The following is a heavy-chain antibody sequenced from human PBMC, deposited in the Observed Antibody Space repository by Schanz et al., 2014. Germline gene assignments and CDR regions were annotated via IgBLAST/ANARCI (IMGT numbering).Heavy chain of an antibody. D-gene: IGHD6-13*01. CDR1: GFTFSAYW. CDR2: INQAASVQ. V-gene: IGHV3-7*01. J-gene: IGHJ4*02. Sequence: EVQLVEYGGGLVQPGESLRLSCAASGFTFSAYWMAWVRQAPGKGLEWVAAINQAASVQYYVDSVKGRFTIFRDDAKNSHYLQMNSLRVEDTAVFYCVKIGYTHWSLDDWGQGILVTVSS. CDR3: VKIGYTHWSLDD.